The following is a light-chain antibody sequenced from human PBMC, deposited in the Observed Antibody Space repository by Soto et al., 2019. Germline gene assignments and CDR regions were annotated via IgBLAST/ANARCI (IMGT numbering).Light chain of an antibody. J-gene: IGKJ4*01. Sequence: EIVLTQSPATLALSPGERATLSCRASQSVSSFLAWYQQKPGQAPRLLIYDASNRATGIPARFSGTGSGTGFTLTISSLEPEDFAVYYCQQRSIWPPLTFGGGTKVEIK. CDR1: QSVSSF. CDR2: DAS. CDR3: QQRSIWPPLT. V-gene: IGKV3-11*01.